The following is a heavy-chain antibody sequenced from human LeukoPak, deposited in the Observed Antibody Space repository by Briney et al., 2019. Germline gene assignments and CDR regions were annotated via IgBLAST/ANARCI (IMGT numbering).Heavy chain of an antibody. CDR2: IKQDGSEK. CDR3: ARDHLSRFDY. D-gene: IGHD3-3*02. CDR1: GFTFSGYW. Sequence: PGGSLRLSCAASGFTFSGYWMTWVRQAPGKGLEWVANIKQDGSEKYYVDSVKGRFTISRDNAKNSLYLRMNSLRAEDTAVYYCARDHLSRFDYWGQGTLVTVSS. J-gene: IGHJ4*02. V-gene: IGHV3-7*01.